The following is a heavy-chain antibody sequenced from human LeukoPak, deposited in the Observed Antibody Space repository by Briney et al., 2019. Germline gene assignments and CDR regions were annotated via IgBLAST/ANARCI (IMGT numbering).Heavy chain of an antibody. V-gene: IGHV1-8*02. Sequence: ASVKVSCKASGGTFSSYAISWVRQAPGQGLEWMGWMNPNSGNTGYAQKFQGRVTMTRNTSISTAYMELSSLRSEDTAVYYCAREGGSAVTAYYYYYGMDVWGQGTMVTVSS. CDR1: GGTFSSYA. CDR3: AREGGSAVTAYYYYYGMDV. D-gene: IGHD2-21*02. CDR2: MNPNSGNT. J-gene: IGHJ6*02.